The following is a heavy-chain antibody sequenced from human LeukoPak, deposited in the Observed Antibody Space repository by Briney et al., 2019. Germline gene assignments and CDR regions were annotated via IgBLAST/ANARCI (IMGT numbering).Heavy chain of an antibody. D-gene: IGHD3-16*02. Sequence: SETLSLTCTVSGGSISSYYWSWIRQPPGKGLEWIGYIYYSGSTNYNPSLKSRVTISVDTSKNQFSLRLNSVTAADTAVYYCARYVWGSYPGLYYFDYWGQGTLVTVSS. CDR2: IYYSGST. V-gene: IGHV4-59*01. CDR1: GGSISSYY. J-gene: IGHJ4*02. CDR3: ARYVWGSYPGLYYFDY.